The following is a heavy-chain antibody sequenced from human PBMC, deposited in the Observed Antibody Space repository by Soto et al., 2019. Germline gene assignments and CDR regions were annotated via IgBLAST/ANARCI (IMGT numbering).Heavy chain of an antibody. J-gene: IGHJ6*02. CDR2: ISGYNGKT. D-gene: IGHD3-10*01. V-gene: IGHV1-18*01. Sequence: QVQLVQSGGEVKKPGASVKVSCKASGYTFTSNGISRVRQAPGQGLEWMGWISGYNGKTNYAQKVQDRVTMTTDTSTSTVYMELRTLRSDDTAVYYCAREGVVPYYYYGMDVWGQGTAVTVSS. CDR1: GYTFTSNG. CDR3: AREGVVPYYYYGMDV.